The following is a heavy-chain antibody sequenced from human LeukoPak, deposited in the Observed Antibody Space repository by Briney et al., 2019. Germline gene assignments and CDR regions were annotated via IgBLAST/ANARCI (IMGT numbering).Heavy chain of an antibody. Sequence: GGSLGVECEASGFTFSSYAMHWVRQAPGKGLEWVAVISYDGSNKYYADSVKGRFTISRDNSKNTLYLQMNSLRAEDTAVYYCASYYDFWSGLYYFDYWGQGTLVTVSS. D-gene: IGHD3-3*01. J-gene: IGHJ4*02. CDR3: ASYYDFWSGLYYFDY. V-gene: IGHV3-30-3*01. CDR2: ISYDGSNK. CDR1: GFTFSSYA.